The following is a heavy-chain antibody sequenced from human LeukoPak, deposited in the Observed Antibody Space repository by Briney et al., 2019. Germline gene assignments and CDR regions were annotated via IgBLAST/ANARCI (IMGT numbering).Heavy chain of an antibody. V-gene: IGHV1-69*04. CDR2: IIPILGIA. Sequence: ASVKVSCKASGGTFSSYAISWVRQAPGQGLEWMGRIIPILGIANYAQKFQGRVTITADKSTSTAYMELSSLRSEDTAVYYCATGYCSGGSCYSVGTAFDHWGQGTLVTVSS. CDR1: GGTFSSYA. D-gene: IGHD2-15*01. J-gene: IGHJ4*02. CDR3: ATGYCSGGSCYSVGTAFDH.